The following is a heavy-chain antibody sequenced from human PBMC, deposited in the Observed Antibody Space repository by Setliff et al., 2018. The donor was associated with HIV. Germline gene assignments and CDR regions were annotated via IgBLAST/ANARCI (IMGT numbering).Heavy chain of an antibody. CDR2: IYYSGST. V-gene: IGHV4-59*01. D-gene: IGHD3-3*01. J-gene: IGHJ6*03. Sequence: SETLSLTCTVSGGSMSTYYWSWIRQPPGKGLEWIGYIYYSGSTNYNPSLKSRVTISVDTSKNQFSLKLNSVTAADTAVYYCARSPPTTFWSGYTYYYYMDVWGKGTTVTVSS. CDR1: GGSMSTYY. CDR3: ARSPPTTFWSGYTYYYYMDV.